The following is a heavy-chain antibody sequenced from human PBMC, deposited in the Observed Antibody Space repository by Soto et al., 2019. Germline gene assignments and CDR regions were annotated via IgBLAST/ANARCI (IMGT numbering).Heavy chain of an antibody. V-gene: IGHV3-33*01. CDR1: GFTFSSYG. Sequence: QVQLVESGGGVVQPGRSLRLSCAASGFTFSSYGMHWVRQAPGKGLEWVAVIWYDGSNKYYADSVKGRFTISRDNSKNTLYLQMNRLRAEDTAVYYCARETGGLLGNGAFDIWGQGTMVTVSS. CDR2: IWYDGSNK. J-gene: IGHJ3*02. CDR3: ARETGGLLGNGAFDI. D-gene: IGHD3-10*01.